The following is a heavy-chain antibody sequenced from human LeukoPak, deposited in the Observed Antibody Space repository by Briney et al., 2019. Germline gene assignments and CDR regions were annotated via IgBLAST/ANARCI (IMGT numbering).Heavy chain of an antibody. CDR2: IYPGDSDT. D-gene: IGHD1-26*01. CDR1: GYTFTDHW. CDR3: ARSGGGTYQPYYFDY. V-gene: IGHV5-51*01. Sequence: GESLEISCKGSGYTFTDHWIGWVRQMPGKGLEWMGIIYPGDSDTRYSPSFQGQVTISADKSISTAYLQWSSLTASDSAMYYCARSGGGTYQPYYFDYWGQGTLVTVSS. J-gene: IGHJ4*02.